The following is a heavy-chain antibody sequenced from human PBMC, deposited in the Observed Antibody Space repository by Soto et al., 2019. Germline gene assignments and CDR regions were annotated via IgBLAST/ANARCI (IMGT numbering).Heavy chain of an antibody. CDR3: VHGSYTRGQSDAFDV. Sequence: QITLKESGPAVVKPTQTLTLTCTFSGFSLSTGGVLVGWVRQPPGEALEWLALIFGDGDERYSSSLTHRLTIAKDSSANHVVLSLANVDLVDSGTYYCVHGSYTRGQSDAFDVWGPGTLVTVSS. J-gene: IGHJ3*01. CDR1: GFSLSTGGVL. CDR2: IFGDGDE. D-gene: IGHD6-19*01. V-gene: IGHV2-5*02.